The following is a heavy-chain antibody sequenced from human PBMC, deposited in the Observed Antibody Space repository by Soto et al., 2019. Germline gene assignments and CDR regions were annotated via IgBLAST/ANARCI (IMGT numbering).Heavy chain of an antibody. Sequence: ASVKVSCKASGYTLTSYAMHWVRQAPGQRLEWMRWINAGNGNTKYSQKFQGRVTITRDTSASTAYMELSSLRSEDTAVYYCARGGYCTNGVCYIGYYYYGMDVWAKGPRSPSP. CDR3: ARGGYCTNGVCYIGYYYYGMDV. V-gene: IGHV1-3*01. D-gene: IGHD2-8*01. CDR1: GYTLTSYA. CDR2: INAGNGNT. J-gene: IGHJ6*02.